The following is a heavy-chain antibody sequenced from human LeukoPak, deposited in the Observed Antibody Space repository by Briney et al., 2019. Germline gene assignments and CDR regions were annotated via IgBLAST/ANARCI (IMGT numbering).Heavy chain of an antibody. CDR3: AKDAQAAGTDYYYYYYMDV. CDR2: IWYGGSNK. D-gene: IGHD6-13*01. V-gene: IGHV3-30*18. Sequence: QPGRSLRLSCAASGFTFGSYGMHWVRQAPGKGLEWVAVIWYGGSNKYYADSVKGRFTISRDNSKNTLYLQMNSLRAEDTAVYYCAKDAQAAGTDYYYYYYMDVWGKGTTVTVSS. J-gene: IGHJ6*03. CDR1: GFTFGSYG.